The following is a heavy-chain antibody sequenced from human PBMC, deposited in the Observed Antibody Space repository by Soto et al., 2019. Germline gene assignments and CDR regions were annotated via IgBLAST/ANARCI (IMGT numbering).Heavy chain of an antibody. CDR1: GFTFSSYS. Sequence: EVQLVESGGGLVQPGGSLRLSCAASGFTFSSYSMNWVRQAPGKGLEWVSYISSSSSTIYYADSVTSRFTISRDTAKNSLYLQMTSLRDEDPSVYYCPSTPPVSSSRGYLCYWGHGKLVTASS. V-gene: IGHV3-48*02. CDR3: PSTPPVSSSRGYLCY. D-gene: IGHD6-13*01. J-gene: IGHJ4*03. CDR2: ISSSSSTI.